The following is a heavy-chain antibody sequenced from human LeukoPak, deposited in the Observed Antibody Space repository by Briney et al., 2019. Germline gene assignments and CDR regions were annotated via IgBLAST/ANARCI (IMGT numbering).Heavy chain of an antibody. V-gene: IGHV1-18*01. CDR1: GYTFTSYG. CDR3: ARCTAGGFGVVIGPFDY. Sequence: ASVKVSCKASGYTFTSYGISWVRQAPGQGLEWMGWISAYNGNTNYAQKLQGRVTMTTDTSTSTAYMELRSLRSDDTAVYYCARCTAGGFGVVIGPFDYWGXGTLVTVS. CDR2: ISAYNGNT. D-gene: IGHD3-3*01. J-gene: IGHJ4*01.